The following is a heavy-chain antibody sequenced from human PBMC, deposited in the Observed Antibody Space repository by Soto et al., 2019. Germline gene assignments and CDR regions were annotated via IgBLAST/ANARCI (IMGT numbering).Heavy chain of an antibody. CDR2: INPSGGST. D-gene: IGHD3-22*01. Sequence: ASVKVSCKASGYTFTSYYMHWVRQAPGQGLEWLGIINPSGGSTRYAQKFQGRVTMTRDTSTSTVYMELSSLRSEDTAVYYCARGLIYDSSGYYFDYWGQGTLVTVSS. V-gene: IGHV1-46*01. CDR1: GYTFTSYY. CDR3: ARGLIYDSSGYYFDY. J-gene: IGHJ4*02.